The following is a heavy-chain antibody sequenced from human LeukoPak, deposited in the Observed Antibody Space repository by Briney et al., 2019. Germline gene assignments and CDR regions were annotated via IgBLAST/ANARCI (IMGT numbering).Heavy chain of an antibody. V-gene: IGHV4-61*01. CDR1: GGSASSGCYY. Sequence: SETLSLTCTVSGGSASSGCYYWSWIRQPPGKGLEWIGYIYYSGSTNYNPSLKSRVTISVDTSKNQFSLKLSSVTAADTAVYYCARDRGFDYDILTGYYKDYYYYGMDVWGKGTTVTVSS. J-gene: IGHJ6*04. D-gene: IGHD3-9*01. CDR2: IYYSGST. CDR3: ARDRGFDYDILTGYYKDYYYYGMDV.